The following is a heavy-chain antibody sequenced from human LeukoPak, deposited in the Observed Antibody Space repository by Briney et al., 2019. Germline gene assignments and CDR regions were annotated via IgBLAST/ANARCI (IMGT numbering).Heavy chain of an antibody. D-gene: IGHD5-24*01. CDR3: ARVRDGYNDAYDV. J-gene: IGHJ3*01. CDR1: GYTFTSYA. CDR2: INAGNGNT. V-gene: IGHV1-3*01. Sequence: ASVKVSCKASGYTFTSYAMHWVRQAPGQRLEWMGWINAGNGNTKYSQEFQGRVYMTSDTSTSTVYMELSGLRSDDTAVYYCARVRDGYNDAYDVWGQGTMVTVPS.